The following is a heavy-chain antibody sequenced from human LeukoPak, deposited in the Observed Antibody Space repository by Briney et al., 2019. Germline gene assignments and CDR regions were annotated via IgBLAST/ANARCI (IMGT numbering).Heavy chain of an antibody. CDR2: INPSGGST. J-gene: IGHJ4*02. V-gene: IGHV1-46*01. CDR3: ARSKTIFGVVMPGDPFSGSRD. D-gene: IGHD3-3*01. Sequence: ASVTVSCKSSVYTFTIYYMHWVRQAPGQGLEWMGIINPSGGSTIYAQKFQGRITITRDTSTSTDYMELSSLRSEYTAVYYCARSKTIFGVVMPGDPFSGSRDWGQGTLVTVSS. CDR1: VYTFTIYY.